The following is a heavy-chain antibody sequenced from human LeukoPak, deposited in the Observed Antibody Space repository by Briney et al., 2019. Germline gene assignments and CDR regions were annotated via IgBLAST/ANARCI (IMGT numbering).Heavy chain of an antibody. Sequence: GGSLRLSCAASGFAFNSYFMNWVRQAPGKGLEGVAVIPFDGGNKYYSDSVKGRFTISRDNAKNTLYLQMNSLRSEDTAVYYCARQGRRSNTFDLWGQGTMVTVS. V-gene: IGHV3-30-3*01. CDR3: ARQGRRSNTFDL. CDR2: IPFDGGNK. J-gene: IGHJ3*01. CDR1: GFAFNSYF. D-gene: IGHD1-1*01.